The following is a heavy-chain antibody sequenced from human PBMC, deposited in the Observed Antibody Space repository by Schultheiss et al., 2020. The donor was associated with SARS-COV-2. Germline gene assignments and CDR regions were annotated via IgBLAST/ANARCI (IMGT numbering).Heavy chain of an antibody. V-gene: IGHV4-38-2*01. J-gene: IGHJ4*02. D-gene: IGHD1-26*01. Sequence: GSLRLSCAVSGYSISSGYYWGWIRQPPGKGLEWIGSIYHSGSTYYNPSLKSRVTISVDTSKNQFSLKLSSVTAADTAVYYCARVGRLSAFDYWGQGTLVTVSS. CDR2: IYHSGST. CDR3: ARVGRLSAFDY. CDR1: GYSISSGYY.